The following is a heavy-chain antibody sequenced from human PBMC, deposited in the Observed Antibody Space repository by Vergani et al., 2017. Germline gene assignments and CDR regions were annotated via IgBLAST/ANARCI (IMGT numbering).Heavy chain of an antibody. Sequence: EVQLLESGGGLVQPGGSLRLSCAASGFTFSSYAMSWVRQAPGKGLEWVSAISGSGGSTYYADSVKGRFTISRDNSKNTLYLQMNSLRAEDTAVYYCARGDGSRSFPFDYWGQGTLVTVSS. CDR2: ISGSGGST. J-gene: IGHJ4*02. CDR3: ARGDGSRSFPFDY. CDR1: GFTFSSYA. D-gene: IGHD3-10*01. V-gene: IGHV3-23*01.